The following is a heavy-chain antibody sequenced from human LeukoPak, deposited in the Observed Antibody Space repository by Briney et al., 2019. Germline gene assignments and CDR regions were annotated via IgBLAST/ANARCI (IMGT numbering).Heavy chain of an antibody. CDR3: ARGSPGLRPAAAGSYNWFDP. Sequence: GGSLRLSCAASGFTFSSYSMNWVRQAPGKGLEWVSSISSSSSYIYYADSVKDRFTISRDNAKKSVILQMNSLRVEDTAVYYCARGSPGLRPAAAGSYNWFDPWGQGTLVTVSS. CDR2: ISSSSSYI. CDR1: GFTFSSYS. D-gene: IGHD6-13*01. V-gene: IGHV3-21*01. J-gene: IGHJ5*02.